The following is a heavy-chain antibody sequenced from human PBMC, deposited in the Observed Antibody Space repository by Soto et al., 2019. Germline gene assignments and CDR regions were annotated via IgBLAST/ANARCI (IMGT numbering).Heavy chain of an antibody. V-gene: IGHV3-74*01. CDR1: GFTFSSYS. Sequence: GGSLRLSCAASGFTFSSYSMNWVRQAPGKGLVWVSRINSDGSSTSYADSVKGRFTISRDNAKNTLYLQMNSLRAEDTAVYYCARSGSGYHQSYWGQGTLVTVSS. D-gene: IGHD3-3*01. CDR2: INSDGSST. CDR3: ARSGSGYHQSY. J-gene: IGHJ4*02.